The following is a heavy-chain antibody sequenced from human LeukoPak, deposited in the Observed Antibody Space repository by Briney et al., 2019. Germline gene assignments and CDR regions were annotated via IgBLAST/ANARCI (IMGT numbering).Heavy chain of an antibody. V-gene: IGHV4-34*01. Sequence: SETLSLTCAVYGGSFSGYYWSWIRQPPGKGLEWIGEINHSGSTNYNPSLKSRVTISVDTSKNQFSLKLSSVTAADTAVYSCARWGLWFGASNWFDPWGQGTLVTVSS. D-gene: IGHD3-10*01. J-gene: IGHJ5*02. CDR3: ARWGLWFGASNWFDP. CDR2: INHSGST. CDR1: GGSFSGYY.